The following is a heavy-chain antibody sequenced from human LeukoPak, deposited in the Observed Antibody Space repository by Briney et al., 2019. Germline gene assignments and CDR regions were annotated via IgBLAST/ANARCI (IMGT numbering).Heavy chain of an antibody. CDR1: GGSISNTNW. Sequence: SETLSLTCGVSGGSISNTNWWSWVRQPPGQGLEWIGEIYHSGSTNYNPSLKSRVTISVDKSKNQFSLKLSSVTAADTAVYYCAVGGVYLRGGAEAFDIWGQGTMVTVSS. V-gene: IGHV4-4*02. CDR3: AVGGVYLRGGAEAFDI. CDR2: IYHSGST. D-gene: IGHD3-10*01. J-gene: IGHJ3*02.